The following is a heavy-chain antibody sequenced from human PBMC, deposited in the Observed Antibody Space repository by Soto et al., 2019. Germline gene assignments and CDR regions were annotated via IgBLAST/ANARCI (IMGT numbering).Heavy chain of an antibody. CDR1: GFPFSVYA. J-gene: IGHJ4*02. D-gene: IGHD3-22*01. CDR3: AKAQWLRVGDYFDS. CDR2: IADTIGTS. V-gene: IGHV3-23*01. Sequence: EVKLLESGGGLVQPGGSLRLSCAASGFPFSVYAMAWVRQAPGKGLEWVSTIADTIGTSYYADSVKGRFTLSRDISTNTLHLQMNSLRVDDTAVYYCAKAQWLRVGDYFDSWGQGTLVTVSS.